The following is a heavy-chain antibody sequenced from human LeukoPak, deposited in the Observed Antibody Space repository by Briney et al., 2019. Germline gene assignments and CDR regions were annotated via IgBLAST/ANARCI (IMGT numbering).Heavy chain of an antibody. CDR1: GFRFDDYG. CDR2: TNWDGAST. Sequence: GGSLRLSCAASGFRFDDYGMSWVRHVPGKGLEWVSGTNWDGASTGYADSVKGRFTISRDNSKNTLYLQMNSLRAEDTAVYYCARELGPDAFDIWGQGTMVTVSS. V-gene: IGHV3-20*04. CDR3: ARELGPDAFDI. J-gene: IGHJ3*02.